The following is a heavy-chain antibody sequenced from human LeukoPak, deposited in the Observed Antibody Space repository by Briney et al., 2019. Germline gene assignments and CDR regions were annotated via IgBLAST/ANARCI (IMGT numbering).Heavy chain of an antibody. CDR3: ARDRCSGGSCYFDY. V-gene: IGHV3-48*02. CDR1: GLTFSTYN. CDR2: IDSSNSPI. D-gene: IGHD2-15*01. Sequence: PGGSLRLSCAASGLTFSTYNMNWVRQAPGKGLEWVSYIDSSNSPIYYADSVKGRFTISRDNGKNSLYLHMNSLRDEDTAVYYCARDRCSGGSCYFDYWGQGTLVTVSS. J-gene: IGHJ4*02.